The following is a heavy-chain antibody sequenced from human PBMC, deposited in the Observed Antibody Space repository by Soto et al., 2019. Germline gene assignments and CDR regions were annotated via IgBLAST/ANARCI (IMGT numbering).Heavy chain of an antibody. CDR3: AGDRGGWELQAIDY. V-gene: IGHV3-30-3*01. CDR1: GFTFSSYA. CDR2: ISYDGSNK. J-gene: IGHJ4*02. Sequence: QVQLVESGGGVVQPGRSLRLSCAASGFTFSSYAMHWVRQAPGKGLEWVAVISYDGSNKYYADSVKGRFTISRENSKNTMYLKMNSLRAEDRAVYYCAGDRGGWELQAIDYWGQGTLVTVSS. D-gene: IGHD1-26*01.